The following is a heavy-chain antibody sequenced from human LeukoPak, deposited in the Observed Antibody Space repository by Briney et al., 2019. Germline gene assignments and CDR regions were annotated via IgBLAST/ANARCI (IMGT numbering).Heavy chain of an antibody. V-gene: IGHV3-30*03. J-gene: IGHJ6*03. D-gene: IGHD1-26*01. CDR3: ARDLSSPSGSYSSDYYYYYMDV. CDR1: GFTFSSYG. Sequence: GGSLRLSCAASGFTFSSYGMHWVRQAPGKGLEWVAVISYEGSNKYYADSVKGRFTISRDNSKNTLYLQMNSLRAEDTAVYYCARDLSSPSGSYSSDYYYYYMDVWGKGTTVTISS. CDR2: ISYEGSNK.